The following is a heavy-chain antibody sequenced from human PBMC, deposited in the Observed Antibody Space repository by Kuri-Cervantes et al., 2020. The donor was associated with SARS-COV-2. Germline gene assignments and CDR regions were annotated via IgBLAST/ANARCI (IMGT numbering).Heavy chain of an antibody. Sequence: GSLRLSCTVSGGSISSYYWSWIRQPPGKGLEWIGYIYYSGSTNYNPSLKSRVTISVDTSKNQFSLKLSSVTAADTAVYYCARGRAQITIFGVSSMDWFDPWGQGTLVTVSS. V-gene: IGHV4-59*12. D-gene: IGHD3-3*01. CDR2: IYYSGST. J-gene: IGHJ5*02. CDR1: GGSISSYY. CDR3: ARGRAQITIFGVSSMDWFDP.